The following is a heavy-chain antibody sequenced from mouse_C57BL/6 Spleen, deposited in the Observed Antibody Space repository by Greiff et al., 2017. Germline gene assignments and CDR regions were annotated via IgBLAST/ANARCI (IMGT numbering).Heavy chain of an antibody. CDR2: IHPRSGNT. Sequence: QVQLQQSGAELARPGASVKLSCKASGYTFTSYGISWVKQRTGQGLEWIGEIHPRSGNTYYNEKFKGKATLTADKSSSTAYMELRSLTSEDSAVYFCAFYDGYSYYAMDYWGQGTSVTVSS. J-gene: IGHJ4*01. CDR3: AFYDGYSYYAMDY. V-gene: IGHV1-81*01. CDR1: GYTFTSYG. D-gene: IGHD2-3*01.